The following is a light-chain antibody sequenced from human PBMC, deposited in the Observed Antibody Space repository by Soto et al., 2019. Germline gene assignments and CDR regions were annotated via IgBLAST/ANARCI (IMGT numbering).Light chain of an antibody. CDR1: QGISNY. CDR2: AAS. Sequence: DIQMPQSPSSLSASVGDRVTITCRASQGISNYLAWYQQKPGKVPKLLIYAASTLQSGVPSRFSGSGSGTDFTLTISSLHPEDVAPDYGLKYNRAPLTFGGGTKGEIK. V-gene: IGKV1-27*01. J-gene: IGKJ4*01. CDR3: LKYNRAPLT.